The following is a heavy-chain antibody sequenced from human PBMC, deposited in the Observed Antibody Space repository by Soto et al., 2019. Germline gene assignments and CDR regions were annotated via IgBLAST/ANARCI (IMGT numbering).Heavy chain of an antibody. V-gene: IGHV1-46*01. J-gene: IGHJ4*02. D-gene: IGHD6-13*01. CDR2: INPLPTSGNT. CDR3: ARDLAAAAY. CDR1: GYIFTNYY. Sequence: QVQLVQSGAEVKKPGASVKVSCKASGYIFTNYYIHWVRHAPGQGLEWMAIINPLPTSGNTNYAQECQGSVTVTRDTSTSTGYMELNSLGSDDTSIYYCARDLAAAAYWGQGTLVTVSS.